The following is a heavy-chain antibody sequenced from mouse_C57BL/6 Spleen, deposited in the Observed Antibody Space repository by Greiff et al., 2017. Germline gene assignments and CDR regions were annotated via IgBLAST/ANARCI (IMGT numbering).Heavy chain of an antibody. CDR2: INPSSGYT. D-gene: IGHD2-4*01. CDR3: ARGGYDYVFDY. CDR1: GYTFTSYT. Sequence: QVQLQQPGAELARPGASVKMSCKASGYTFTSYTMHWVKQRPGQGLEWIGYINPSSGYTKYNQKFKDKATLTADKSSSTAYMQLSSLTSEDSAVYYCARGGYDYVFDYWGQGTTLTVSS. J-gene: IGHJ2*01. V-gene: IGHV1-4*01.